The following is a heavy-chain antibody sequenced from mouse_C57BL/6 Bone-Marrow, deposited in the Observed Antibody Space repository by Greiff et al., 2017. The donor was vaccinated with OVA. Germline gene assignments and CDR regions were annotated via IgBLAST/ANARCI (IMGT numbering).Heavy chain of an antibody. CDR1: GYTFTSYW. D-gene: IGHD1-1*01. J-gene: IGHJ3*01. CDR3: AKNYYGSSYAWFAY. V-gene: IGHV1-50*01. Sequence: VQLQQPGAELVKPGASVKLSCKASGYTFTSYWMQWVKQRPGQGLEWIGEIDPSDSYTNYHQKFKGKATLTVDTSSSTAYMQLSSLTSEDSAVYYCAKNYYGSSYAWFAYWGQGTLVTVSA. CDR2: IDPSDSYT.